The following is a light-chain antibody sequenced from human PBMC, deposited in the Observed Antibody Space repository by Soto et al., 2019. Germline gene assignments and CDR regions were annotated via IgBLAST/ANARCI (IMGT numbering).Light chain of an antibody. CDR3: AAWDDSLSGSV. Sequence: QSVLTQPPPASGTPGQRVTISCSGSSSNIGSNYVYWYQQLPGTAPKLLIYRNNQRPSGVPDRFSGSKSGTSASLAISGLRSEDEADYYCAAWDDSLSGSVFGTGTKVTVL. CDR1: SSNIGSNY. CDR2: RNN. V-gene: IGLV1-47*01. J-gene: IGLJ1*01.